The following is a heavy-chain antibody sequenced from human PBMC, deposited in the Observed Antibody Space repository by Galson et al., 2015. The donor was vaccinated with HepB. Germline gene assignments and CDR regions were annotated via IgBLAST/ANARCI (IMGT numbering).Heavy chain of an antibody. D-gene: IGHD5-12*01. CDR3: ARDLGDIVATIFFDY. CDR2: ISAYNGNTKT. CDR1: GYTFTDLG. J-gene: IGHJ4*02. V-gene: IGHV1-18*04. Sequence: SVKVSCKASGYTFTDLGISWVRQAPGQGLEWMGWISAYNGNTKTNYAQRFQGRVTMTTDTSTSTAYMELRSQRSDDTAVYYCARDLGDIVATIFFDYWGQGTLVTVSS.